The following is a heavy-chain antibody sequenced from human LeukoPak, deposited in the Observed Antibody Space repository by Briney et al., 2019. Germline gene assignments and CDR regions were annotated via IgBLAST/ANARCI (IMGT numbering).Heavy chain of an antibody. CDR1: GFTFSSYA. CDR3: AKDRSDYDFWSGYYTPIRGALDI. D-gene: IGHD3-3*01. CDR2: ISGSGGST. V-gene: IGHV3-23*01. Sequence: GGSLRLSCAASGFTFSSYAMSWVRQAPGKGLEWVSAISGSGGSTYYADSVKGRFTISRDNSKNTLYLQMNSLRAEDTAVYYCAKDRSDYDFWSGYYTPIRGALDIWGQGTMVTVS. J-gene: IGHJ3*02.